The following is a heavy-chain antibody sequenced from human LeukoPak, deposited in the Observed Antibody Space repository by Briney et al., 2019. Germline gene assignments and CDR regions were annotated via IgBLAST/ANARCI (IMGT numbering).Heavy chain of an antibody. J-gene: IGHJ6*02. D-gene: IGHD3-22*01. Sequence: PSETLSLTCTVSSGSLSTYYWSWIRQSPGKGLGWMGYIFHSGSTTYNPSLSSRLTISVDTSKNQFSLALRSVTAADTAVYYCARQGTSGSYLTGLDVWGQGTTVTVSS. CDR3: ARQGTSGSYLTGLDV. CDR2: IFHSGST. V-gene: IGHV4-59*08. CDR1: SGSLSTYY.